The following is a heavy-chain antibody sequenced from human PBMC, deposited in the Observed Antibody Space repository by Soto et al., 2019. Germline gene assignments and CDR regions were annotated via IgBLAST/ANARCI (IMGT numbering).Heavy chain of an antibody. J-gene: IGHJ6*02. V-gene: IGHV1-18*01. CDR1: GYTFTSYG. Sequence: ASVKVSCKASGYTFTSYGISWVRQAPGQGLEWMGWISAYNGNTNYAQKLQGRVTMTTDTSTRTAYMELRSLRSDDTAVYYFARDLIAAPFLVVPLNHLGHIDGMDVWGQGTTVTVSS. CDR3: ARDLIAAPFLVVPLNHLGHIDGMDV. CDR2: ISAYNGNT. D-gene: IGHD6-6*01.